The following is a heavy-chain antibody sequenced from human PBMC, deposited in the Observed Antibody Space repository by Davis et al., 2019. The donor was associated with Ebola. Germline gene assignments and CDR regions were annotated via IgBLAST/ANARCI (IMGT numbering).Heavy chain of an antibody. CDR1: GFTFSSYG. Sequence: GESLKISCAASGFTFSSYGMHWVRQAPGKGLEWVAVIWYDGSNKYYADSVKGRFTISRDNSKNTLYLQMNSLRAEDTAVYYCATGGASTIWPAFDIWGQGTMVTVSS. D-gene: IGHD3-3*01. V-gene: IGHV3-33*01. CDR2: IWYDGSNK. J-gene: IGHJ3*02. CDR3: ATGGASTIWPAFDI.